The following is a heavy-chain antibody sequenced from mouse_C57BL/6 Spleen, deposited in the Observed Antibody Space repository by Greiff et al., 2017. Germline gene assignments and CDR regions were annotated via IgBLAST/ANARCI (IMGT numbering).Heavy chain of an antibody. CDR3: ARRSYYYGSSYDWYFDV. CDR1: GYAFSSSW. Sequence: QVQLKESGPELVKPGASVKISCKASGYAFSSSWLNWVKQRPGKGLEWIGRIYPGDGDTNYNGKFKGQATLTAAKSTSTAYMQRSSLTSEESAVYFCARRSYYYGSSYDWYFDVWGTGTTVTVSS. CDR2: IYPGDGDT. J-gene: IGHJ1*03. D-gene: IGHD1-1*01. V-gene: IGHV1-82*01.